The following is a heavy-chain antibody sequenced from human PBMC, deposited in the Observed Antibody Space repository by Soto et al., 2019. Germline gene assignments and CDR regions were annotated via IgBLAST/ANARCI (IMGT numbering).Heavy chain of an antibody. D-gene: IGHD4-17*01. CDR3: AIESSPQLDGDYWSGAFDI. CDR2: ISGNGGRT. CDR1: GFTFSSYA. J-gene: IGHJ3*02. V-gene: IGHV3-23*01. Sequence: GGSLRLSCAASGFTFSSYAMSWVRQAPGKGLEWVSAISGNGGRTYYADSVKGRFTISRDNSKNTLYLQMNSLRAEDTDDYDYAIESSPQLDGDYWSGAFDIWGQGTMVTVSS.